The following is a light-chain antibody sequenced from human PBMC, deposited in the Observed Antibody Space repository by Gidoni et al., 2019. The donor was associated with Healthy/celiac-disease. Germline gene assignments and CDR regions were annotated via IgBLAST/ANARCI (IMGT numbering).Light chain of an antibody. J-gene: IGKJ1*01. Sequence: DIQMTQSPSTLSASVGDRVTITCRASHSISSWLAWYQQKPRFSGSGSGTEFTLTISSLQPDDFATYYCQQYNSYSRWTFGQGTKVEIK. CDR3: QQYNSYSRWT. V-gene: IGKV1-5*01. CDR1: HSISSW.